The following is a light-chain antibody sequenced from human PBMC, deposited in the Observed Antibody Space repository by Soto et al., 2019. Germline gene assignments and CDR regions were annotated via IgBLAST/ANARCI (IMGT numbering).Light chain of an antibody. V-gene: IGLV1-40*01. CDR2: GNT. J-gene: IGLJ2*01. CDR3: QSYDISLSVSVV. Sequence: QSVLTQPPSVSGAPGQRVTISCTGSSSNIGAGYDVQWYQQLPGAAPRLLIFGNTNRPSGVPDRFSGSRSGTSASLAISGLEAEAEDDYYCQSYDISLSVSVVFGGGTKLTVL. CDR1: SSNIGAGYD.